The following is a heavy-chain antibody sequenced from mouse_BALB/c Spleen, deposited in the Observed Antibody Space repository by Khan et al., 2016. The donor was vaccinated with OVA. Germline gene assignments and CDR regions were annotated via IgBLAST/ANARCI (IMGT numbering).Heavy chain of an antibody. CDR3: ARQPYEHYNVMDY. J-gene: IGHJ4*01. D-gene: IGHD1-1*01. Sequence: QVQLKESGPGLVAPSQSLSLTCTISGFSLTNYGVHWVRQPPGKGLEWLVVIWSDGSTTYNSALKSRLTINKDNSKSQVFLQMNSLQTDDTAMYFCARQPYEHYNVMDYWGQGTSVTVSS. V-gene: IGHV2-6-1*01. CDR2: IWSDGST. CDR1: GFSLTNYG.